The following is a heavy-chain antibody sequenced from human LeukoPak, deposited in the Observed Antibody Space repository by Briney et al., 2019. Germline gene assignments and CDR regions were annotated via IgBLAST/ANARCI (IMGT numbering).Heavy chain of an antibody. Sequence: GGSLRLSCAASGFTFSNYCMNWVRQAPGKGLEWVSYISSSGTAMYYADSVRGRFTISRDNAENSLFLQMNSLRDEDTAVYYCARGTYGEYGGPAYWGQGTLVTVSS. J-gene: IGHJ4*02. CDR2: ISSSGTAM. V-gene: IGHV3-48*02. D-gene: IGHD4-17*01. CDR3: ARGTYGEYGGPAY. CDR1: GFTFSNYC.